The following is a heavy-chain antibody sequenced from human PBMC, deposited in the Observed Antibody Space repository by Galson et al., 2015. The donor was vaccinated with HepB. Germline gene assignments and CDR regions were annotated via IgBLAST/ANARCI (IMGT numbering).Heavy chain of an antibody. D-gene: IGHD1-26*01. J-gene: IGHJ4*02. V-gene: IGHV3-21*01. CDR2: IGATSTYI. CDR3: ARDSGSTLDY. CDR1: GFTFSSYI. Sequence: LRLSCAASGFTFSSYIMNWVRQAPGKGLEWVSSIGATSTYISYADSVKGRFTISRDNAKNSLYLQMNSLRAEDTAVYFCARDSGSTLDYWGQGTLVTVSS.